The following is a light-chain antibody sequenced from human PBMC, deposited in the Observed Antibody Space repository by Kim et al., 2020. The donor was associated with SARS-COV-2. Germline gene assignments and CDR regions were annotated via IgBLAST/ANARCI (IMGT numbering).Light chain of an antibody. CDR2: AAS. CDR3: QQSNNFPIT. V-gene: IGKV1-12*01. Sequence: DVQMTQSLSSVSASVGDTVTITCRASQGIASWLAWYQQKPGKAPQLLIYAASALQNGVPSRFSGSGSGREFTLTISSLQPEDVATYFCQQSNNFPITFGQGTRLEIK. CDR1: QGIASW. J-gene: IGKJ5*01.